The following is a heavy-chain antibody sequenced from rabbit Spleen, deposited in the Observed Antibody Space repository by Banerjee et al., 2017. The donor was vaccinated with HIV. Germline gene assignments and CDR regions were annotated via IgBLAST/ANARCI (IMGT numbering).Heavy chain of an antibody. V-gene: IGHV1S40*01. Sequence: QQLVESGGGLVKPGASLTLTCKASGFSFSSGYDMCWFRQAPGKGPEWIAYIYSYSGSIDYASWAKGRFTISKTSSTTVTLQMTSLTAADTATYFCARYTTNYGGFKLWGPGTLVTVS. CDR3: ARYTTNYGGFKL. CDR2: IYSYSGSI. D-gene: IGHD2-1*01. CDR1: GFSFSSGYD. J-gene: IGHJ4*01.